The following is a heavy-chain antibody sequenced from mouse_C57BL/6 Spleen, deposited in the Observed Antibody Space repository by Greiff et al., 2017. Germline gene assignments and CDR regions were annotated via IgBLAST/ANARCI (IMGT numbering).Heavy chain of an antibody. J-gene: IGHJ2*01. V-gene: IGHV5-17*01. CDR2: ISSGSSTI. CDR1: GFTFSDYG. Sequence: EVHLVESGGGLVKPGGSLKLSCAASGFTFSDYGMHWVRQAPEKGLEWVAYISSGSSTIYYADTVQGRFPISRDNAKNTLFLQMTSLRSEDTAMYYCARLDFDYWGQGTTLTVSS. CDR3: ARLDFDY.